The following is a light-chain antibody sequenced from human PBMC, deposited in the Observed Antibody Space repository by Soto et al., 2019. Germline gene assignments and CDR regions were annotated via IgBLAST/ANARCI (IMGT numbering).Light chain of an antibody. V-gene: IGLV2-14*01. J-gene: IGLJ1*01. CDR2: EVT. CDR3: SSYTSSGTYV. CDR1: SSDVGGYNY. Sequence: QSVLTQPASVSGSPGQSITISCTGTSSDVGGYNYVSRYQQHPGKAPKLIIYEVTNRPSGVSNRFSASKSGNTASLTISGLQAEDEADYYCSSYTSSGTYVFGTGTKVTVL.